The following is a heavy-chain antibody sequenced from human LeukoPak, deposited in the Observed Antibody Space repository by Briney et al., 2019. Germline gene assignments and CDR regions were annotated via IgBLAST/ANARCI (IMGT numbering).Heavy chain of an antibody. CDR2: ISSSSSSTI. D-gene: IGHD3-10*01. CDR3: ARDGGGSGPKDY. V-gene: IGHV3-48*04. CDR1: GFTFSSYS. J-gene: IGHJ4*02. Sequence: PGGSLRLSCAASGFTFSSYSMNWVRQAPGKGLEWVSYISSSSSSTIYYADSVKGRFTISRDNAKNSLYLQMNSLRAEDTAVYYCARDGGGSGPKDYWGQGTLVTVSS.